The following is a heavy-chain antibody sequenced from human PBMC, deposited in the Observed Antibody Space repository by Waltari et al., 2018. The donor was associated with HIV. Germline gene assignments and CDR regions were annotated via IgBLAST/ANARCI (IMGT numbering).Heavy chain of an antibody. J-gene: IGHJ3*02. CDR2: IKQDGSEK. CDR3: ARDRGKTRDAFDI. V-gene: IGHV3-7*01. D-gene: IGHD3-10*01. CDR1: GFTFSSSW. Sequence: EVQLVESGGGLVQPGGSLRLSCAASGFTFSSSWMSWVRQAPGKGLEWVANIKQDGSEKYYVDSVKGRFTISRDNAKNSLYLQMNSLRAEDTAVYYCARDRGKTRDAFDIWGQGTMVTVSS.